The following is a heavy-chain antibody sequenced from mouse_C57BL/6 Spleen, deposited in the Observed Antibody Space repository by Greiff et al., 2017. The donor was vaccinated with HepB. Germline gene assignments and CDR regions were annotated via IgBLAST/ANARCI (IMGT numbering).Heavy chain of an antibody. Sequence: VQLQESGPGLVAPSQSLSITCTVSGFSLTSYGVHWVRQPPGKGLEWLVVIWSDGSTTYNSALKSRLSISKDNSKSQVFLKMNSLQTDDTAMYYCARQGVTTVVAAYYAMDYWGQGTSVTVSS. CDR2: IWSDGST. V-gene: IGHV2-6-1*01. J-gene: IGHJ4*01. CDR1: GFSLTSYG. CDR3: ARQGVTTVVAAYYAMDY. D-gene: IGHD1-1*01.